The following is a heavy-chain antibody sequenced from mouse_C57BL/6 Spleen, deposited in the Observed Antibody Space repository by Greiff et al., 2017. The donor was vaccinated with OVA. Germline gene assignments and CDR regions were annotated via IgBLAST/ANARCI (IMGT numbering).Heavy chain of an antibody. CDR3: TRRRLLYYYAMDY. D-gene: IGHD3-2*02. CDR1: GYTFTDYE. V-gene: IGHV1-15*01. Sequence: QVQLKESGAELVRPGASVTLSCKASGYTFTDYEMHWVKQTPVHGLEWIGAIDPETGGTAYNQKFKGKAILTADKSSSTAYMELRSLTSEDSAVYYCTRRRLLYYYAMDYWGQGTSGTVSS. CDR2: IDPETGGT. J-gene: IGHJ4*01.